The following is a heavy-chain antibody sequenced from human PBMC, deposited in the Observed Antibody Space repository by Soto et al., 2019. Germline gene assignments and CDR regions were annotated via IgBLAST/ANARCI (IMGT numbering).Heavy chain of an antibody. CDR2: MNPNSGNT. D-gene: IGHD3-16*02. Sequence: ASVKVSCKASGYTFTSYDINWVRQATGQGFEWMGWMNPNSGNTGYAQKFQGRVTMTRDTSASTAYMELSSLRSEDTAVYYCARGFSLWFDPWGQGTLVTVSS. CDR3: ARGFSLWFDP. V-gene: IGHV1-8*01. CDR1: GYTFTSYD. J-gene: IGHJ5*02.